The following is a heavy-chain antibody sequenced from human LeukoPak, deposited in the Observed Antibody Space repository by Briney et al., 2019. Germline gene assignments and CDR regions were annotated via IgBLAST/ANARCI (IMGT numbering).Heavy chain of an antibody. CDR1: GFTFSSYA. Sequence: PGGSLRLSCAASGFTFSSYAMSWVRQAPGKGLGWVSAISGRGGSTYYADSVKGRFTISRDNSKNTLYLQMNSLRAEDTAVYYCAKDFHDYGDIYYFDYWGQGTLVTVSS. J-gene: IGHJ4*02. CDR3: AKDFHDYGDIYYFDY. CDR2: ISGRGGST. V-gene: IGHV3-23*01. D-gene: IGHD4-17*01.